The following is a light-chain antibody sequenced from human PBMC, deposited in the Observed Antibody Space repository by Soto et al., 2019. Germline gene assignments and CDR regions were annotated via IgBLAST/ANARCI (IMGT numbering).Light chain of an antibody. J-gene: IGKJ1*01. CDR1: QSVSSSY. CDR3: QQYGSSPPSWT. Sequence: EILLTQSPCTLSLSPGERATLSCRASQSVSSSYLAWYQQKPGQAPRLLIYGASSRATGIPDRFSGSGSGTDFTLTISRLEPEDFAVYYCQQYGSSPPSWTFGQGTKVDIK. CDR2: GAS. V-gene: IGKV3-20*01.